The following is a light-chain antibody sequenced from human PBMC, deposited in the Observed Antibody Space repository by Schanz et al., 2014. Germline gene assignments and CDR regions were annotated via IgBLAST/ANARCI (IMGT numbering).Light chain of an antibody. CDR2: DAS. CDR1: QSVSSSY. CDR3: QQYGSSPPMVT. Sequence: EVVLTQSPATLSLSPGERATLSCRASQSVSSSYLAWYQQKPGQAPSLLIYDASNRATGIPARFSGSGSGTDFTLTISRLEPEDFAVYYCQQYGSSPPMVTFGGGTKVEIK. J-gene: IGKJ4*01. V-gene: IGKV3-20*01.